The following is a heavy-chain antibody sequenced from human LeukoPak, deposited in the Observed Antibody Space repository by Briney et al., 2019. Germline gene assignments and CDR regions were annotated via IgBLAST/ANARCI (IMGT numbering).Heavy chain of an antibody. CDR2: IYSGGST. CDR1: GFTVSSNY. V-gene: IGHV3-53*01. CDR3: AKCRSLSPASATNY. Sequence: PGGSLRLSCAASGFTVSSNYMSWVRQAPGKGLEWVSVIYSGGSTYYADSVKGRFTISRDDSKNTLYLQMNSLRAEDMAVYYCAKCRSLSPASATNYWGQGTLVTVSS. D-gene: IGHD2-15*01. J-gene: IGHJ4*02.